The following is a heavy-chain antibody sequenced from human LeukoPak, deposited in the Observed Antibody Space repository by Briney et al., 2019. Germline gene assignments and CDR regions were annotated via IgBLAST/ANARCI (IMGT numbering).Heavy chain of an antibody. Sequence: GGSLRLSCAASGFTFSSYGMSWVRQAPGKGLEWVSAISGSGGSTFYADSVKGRFTISRDNAKNSLYLQMNSLRAEDTALYYCARDLGDYGGISFDYWGQGTLVTVSS. CDR3: ARDLGDYGGISFDY. CDR2: ISGSGGST. CDR1: GFTFSSYG. D-gene: IGHD4-23*01. J-gene: IGHJ4*02. V-gene: IGHV3-23*01.